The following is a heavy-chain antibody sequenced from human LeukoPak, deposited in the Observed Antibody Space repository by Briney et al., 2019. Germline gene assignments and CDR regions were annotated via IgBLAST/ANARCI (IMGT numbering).Heavy chain of an antibody. CDR1: GGSISSYY. V-gene: IGHV4-59*01. D-gene: IGHD3-22*01. Sequence: SETLSLTCTVSGGSISSYYWSWIRQPPGKGLEWIGYIYYSGSTNYNPSLKSRVTISVDTSKNQFSLKLSSVTAADTAVYYCARSPIYDSSGCYFDYWGQGTLVTVSS. J-gene: IGHJ4*02. CDR2: IYYSGST. CDR3: ARSPIYDSSGCYFDY.